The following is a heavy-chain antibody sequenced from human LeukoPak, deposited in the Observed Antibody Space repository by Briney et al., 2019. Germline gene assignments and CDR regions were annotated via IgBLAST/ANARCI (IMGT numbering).Heavy chain of an antibody. V-gene: IGHV4-34*12. CDR2: IIHSGSS. Sequence: SETLSLTCAVYGGSFSGYSWSWIRQFPGKGLEWIGEIIHSGSSNCNPSLKSRVTISVDTSKNQFSLKLTSVTAADTAVYSCARSDKYYYGSGSYYIFDYWGQGTLVTVSS. D-gene: IGHD3-10*01. CDR3: ARSDKYYYGSGSYYIFDY. CDR1: GGSFSGYS. J-gene: IGHJ4*02.